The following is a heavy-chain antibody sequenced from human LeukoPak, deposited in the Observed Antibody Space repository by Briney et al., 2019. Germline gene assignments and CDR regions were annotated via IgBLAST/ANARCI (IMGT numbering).Heavy chain of an antibody. J-gene: IGHJ4*02. V-gene: IGHV3-33*01. CDR2: IWYDGSNK. CDR1: GFTFSSYG. CDR3: ARAHVDTAMVVEYYFDC. Sequence: GGSLRLSCAASGFTFSSYGMHWVRQAPGKGLEWVAVIWYDGSNKYYADSVKGRFTISRDNSKNTLYLQMNSLRAEDTAVYYCARAHVDTAMVVEYYFDCWGQGTLVTVSS. D-gene: IGHD5-18*01.